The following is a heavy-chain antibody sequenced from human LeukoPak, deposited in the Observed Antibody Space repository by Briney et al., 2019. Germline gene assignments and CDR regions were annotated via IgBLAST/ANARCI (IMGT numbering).Heavy chain of an antibody. CDR3: ARLVAAGGSGSFDP. CDR1: GYTFTTYA. V-gene: IGHV7-4-1*01. J-gene: IGHJ5*02. D-gene: IGHD6-13*01. CDR2: INTYTGNP. Sequence: ASVKECCKASGYTFTTYAMNWVRQTPGQGLEWMGWINTYTGNPTYAQDFTGRFVFSLDTSVSTAYLQIYSLKAEDTAVYYCARLVAAGGSGSFDPWGQENVVRVSS.